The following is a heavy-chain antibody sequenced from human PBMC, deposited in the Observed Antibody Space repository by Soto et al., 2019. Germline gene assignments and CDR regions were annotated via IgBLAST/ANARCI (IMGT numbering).Heavy chain of an antibody. J-gene: IGHJ6*02. CDR3: ARIEDYCSSTSCYSHYYYGMDV. CDR1: GFTFSSYS. D-gene: IGHD2-2*01. CDR2: ISSSSSYI. V-gene: IGHV3-21*01. Sequence: PGGSLRLSCAASGFTFSSYSMNWVRQAPGKGLEWVSSISSSSSYIYYADSVKGRFTISRDNAKNSLYLQMNSLRAEDTAVYYCARIEDYCSSTSCYSHYYYGMDVWGQGTTVTVSS.